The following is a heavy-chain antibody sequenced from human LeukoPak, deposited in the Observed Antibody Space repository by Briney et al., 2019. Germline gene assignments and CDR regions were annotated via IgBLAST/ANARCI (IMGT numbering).Heavy chain of an antibody. D-gene: IGHD3-22*01. J-gene: IGHJ4*01. CDR2: MHHTGST. Sequence: SETLSLTCSVSGYSINSGYHWGWIRQPPGKGLEWIAIMHHTGSTHYNPSLQSRVTISVDTSKNQFSLKLSSVTAADTAVYYCAREGDYYDSSGYYSIFDYWGQGTLVTVSS. CDR3: AREGDYYDSSGYYSIFDY. V-gene: IGHV4-38-2*02. CDR1: GYSINSGYH.